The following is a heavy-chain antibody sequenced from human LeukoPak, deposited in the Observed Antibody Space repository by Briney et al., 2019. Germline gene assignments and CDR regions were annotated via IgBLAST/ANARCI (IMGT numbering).Heavy chain of an antibody. J-gene: IGHJ5*02. CDR3: ARDSVVVPAAISPNWFDP. D-gene: IGHD2-2*02. V-gene: IGHV4-34*01. CDR1: GGSFSGYY. Sequence: SETLSLTCAVYGGSFSGYYWSWIRQPPGKGLEWIGEINHSGSTNYNPSLKSRVTISVDTSKNQFSLKLGSVTAADTAVYYCARDSVVVPAAISPNWFDPWGQGTLVTVSS. CDR2: INHSGST.